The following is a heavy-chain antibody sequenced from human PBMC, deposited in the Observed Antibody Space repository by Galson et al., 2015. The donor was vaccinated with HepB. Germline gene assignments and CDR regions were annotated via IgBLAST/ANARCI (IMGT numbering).Heavy chain of an antibody. D-gene: IGHD3-10*01. V-gene: IGHV1-8*01. J-gene: IGHJ4*02. CDR3: ARGRNRPRLYGSGSYYFDY. Sequence: SVKVSCKASGYTFTRYDINWVRQATGQGLEWMGWMNPNSGNTGYAQKFQGRVTMTRNTSISTAYMELSSLRSEDTAVYYCARGRNRPRLYGSGSYYFDYWGQGTLVTVSS. CDR2: MNPNSGNT. CDR1: GYTFTRYD.